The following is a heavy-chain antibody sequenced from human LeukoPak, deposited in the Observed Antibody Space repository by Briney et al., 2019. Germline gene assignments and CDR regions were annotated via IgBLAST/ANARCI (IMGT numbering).Heavy chain of an antibody. CDR2: MNPNTGNT. J-gene: IGHJ4*02. Sequence: ASVKVSCKASGYTFTSYDIDWVRQATGQGLEWMGWMNPNTGNTGYAQKFQGRVTMTRNTSISTAYMELSSLRSEDTAVYYCARGDYHSYYSSGSYNYWGQGTLVTVSS. CDR1: GYTFTSYD. CDR3: ARGDYHSYYSSGSYNY. V-gene: IGHV1-8*01. D-gene: IGHD3-10*01.